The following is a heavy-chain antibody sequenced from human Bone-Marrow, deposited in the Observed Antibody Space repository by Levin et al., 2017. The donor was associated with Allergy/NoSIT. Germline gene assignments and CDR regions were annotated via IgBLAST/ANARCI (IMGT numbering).Heavy chain of an antibody. CDR2: ITGSGTYT. J-gene: IGHJ4*02. Sequence: ASETLSLTCAASAFTFSSYAMNWVRQAPGKGLEWVSTITGSGTYTYYADSVKGRFTISRDNSKNTLYLQMNSLRAEDTAVYYCAKDYCTSGSCYFDYWGQGTLVTVSS. CDR1: AFTFSSYA. D-gene: IGHD2-15*01. CDR3: AKDYCTSGSCYFDY. V-gene: IGHV3-23*01.